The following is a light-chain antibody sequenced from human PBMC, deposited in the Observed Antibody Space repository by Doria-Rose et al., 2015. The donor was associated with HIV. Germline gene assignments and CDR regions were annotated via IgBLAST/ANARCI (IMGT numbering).Light chain of an antibody. CDR3: QQYYDTPS. Sequence: TQSPESLGMSLGERATLNCKSNQSLLYTSKNYLAWYQQKPGQPPNLLSYWASTRPSGVPARFSGSGSGTDFTLTISSLEAEDVAVYYCQQYYDTPSFGPGTTVDIK. V-gene: IGKV4-1*01. CDR1: QSLLYTSKNY. CDR2: WAS. J-gene: IGKJ3*01.